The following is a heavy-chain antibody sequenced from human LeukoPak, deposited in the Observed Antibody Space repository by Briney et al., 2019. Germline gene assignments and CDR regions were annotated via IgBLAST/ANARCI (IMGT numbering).Heavy chain of an antibody. CDR1: GGSISSSSYY. J-gene: IGHJ4*02. Sequence: KPSETLSLTCTVSGGSISSSSYYWGWIRQPPGKRLEWIGSIYYSGSTYYNPSLKSRVTISVDTSKNQFSLKLSSVTAADTAVYYCARQVGPGYGSGSYFYFDYWGQGTLVTVSS. CDR2: IYYSGST. CDR3: ARQVGPGYGSGSYFYFDY. V-gene: IGHV4-39*01. D-gene: IGHD3-10*01.